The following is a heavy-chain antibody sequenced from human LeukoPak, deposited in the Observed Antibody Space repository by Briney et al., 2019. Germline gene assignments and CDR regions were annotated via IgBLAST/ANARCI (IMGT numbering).Heavy chain of an antibody. CDR1: GGSISSSTYS. J-gene: IGHJ4*02. V-gene: IGHV4-61*02. Sequence: NPSETLSLTCTVSGGSISSSTYSWTWIRQPAGKGLEWIGRIHSSGSTHYNPSLKSRVTISVDTSKNHFSLNLSSVTAADTAVYFCARGVLDTAMVRFDYWGQGTLVTVSS. D-gene: IGHD5-18*01. CDR3: ARGVLDTAMVRFDY. CDR2: IHSSGST.